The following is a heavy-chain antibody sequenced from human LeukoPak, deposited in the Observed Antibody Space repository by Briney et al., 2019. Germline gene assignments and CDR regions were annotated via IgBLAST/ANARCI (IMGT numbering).Heavy chain of an antibody. CDR3: ARRSTGWHYFDY. J-gene: IGHJ4*02. CDR2: IYPGDSTT. Sequence: GESLKISCQGSGYSFTSYWIAWVRQMPGKGLEWMGIIYPGDSTTRYSPSFQGQVTISADKSISTAYLQWSSLKASDTAMYYCARRSTGWHYFDYWGQGTLLTVSS. CDR1: GYSFTSYW. D-gene: IGHD6-19*01. V-gene: IGHV5-51*01.